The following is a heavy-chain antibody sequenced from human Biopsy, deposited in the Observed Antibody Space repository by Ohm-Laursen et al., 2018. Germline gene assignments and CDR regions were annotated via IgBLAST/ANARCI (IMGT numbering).Heavy chain of an antibody. D-gene: IGHD3-22*01. CDR2: IFNSANT. V-gene: IGHV4-31*01. J-gene: IGHJ5*02. Sequence: SQTLSLTCTVSGGSIGNNNYYWSWIRQRPGKGLEWIGYIFNSANTYYNPSLKNLITISGDTSKNQFSLKLNSVTAADTAVYYCARGDYFDSNGYFWFDPRGQGTLVTVSS. CDR1: GGSIGNNNYY. CDR3: ARGDYFDSNGYFWFDP.